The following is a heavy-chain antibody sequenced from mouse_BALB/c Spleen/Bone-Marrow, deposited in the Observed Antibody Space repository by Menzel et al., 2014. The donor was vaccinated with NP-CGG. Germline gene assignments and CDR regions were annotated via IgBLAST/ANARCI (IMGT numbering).Heavy chain of an antibody. V-gene: IGHV1-7*01. CDR1: GYTFTTYW. CDR3: AREGIYYGNTWFAY. J-gene: IGHJ3*01. Sequence: QVQLQQSGAELAKPGASVKMSCKTSGYTFTTYWIHWVKQRPGQGLEWIGYINPSTGYSEYNQKFKDKATLAADKSSSTAYMQLSSLTSEEFAVYYCAREGIYYGNTWFAYRGQGTLVTGSA. CDR2: INPSTGYS. D-gene: IGHD2-1*01.